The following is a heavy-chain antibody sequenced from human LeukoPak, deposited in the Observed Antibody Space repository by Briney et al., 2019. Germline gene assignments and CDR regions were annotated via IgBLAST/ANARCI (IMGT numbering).Heavy chain of an antibody. CDR2: ISSSSSYI. CDR3: ARAYSNYVPDY. V-gene: IGHV3-21*01. Sequence: AGGSLRLSCAASGFTFSSYSMNWVRQAPGKGLEWVSSISSSSSYIYYADSEKGRFTISRDNAKNSLYLQMNSLRAEDTAVYYCARAYSNYVPDYWGQGTLVTVSS. CDR1: GFTFSSYS. D-gene: IGHD4-11*01. J-gene: IGHJ4*02.